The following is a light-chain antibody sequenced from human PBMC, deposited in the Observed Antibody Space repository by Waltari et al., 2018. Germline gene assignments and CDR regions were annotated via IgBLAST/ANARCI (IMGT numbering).Light chain of an antibody. Sequence: DIQLTQSSSFLSASVGDRVSITCRASQDISNYLAWYQQKLGKVPKLLIFAASTLQNGVPSRFSGSGSGTEFTLTIASLQPEDFATYYCQQVQTHSALTFGGGTRVEIK. V-gene: IGKV1-9*01. J-gene: IGKJ4*01. CDR1: QDISNY. CDR3: QQVQTHSALT. CDR2: AAS.